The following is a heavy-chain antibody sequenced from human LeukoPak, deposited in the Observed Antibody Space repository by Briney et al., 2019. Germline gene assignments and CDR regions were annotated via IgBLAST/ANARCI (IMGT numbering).Heavy chain of an antibody. V-gene: IGHV1-46*01. D-gene: IGHD5-12*01. J-gene: IGHJ4*02. CDR1: GYTFTVYY. CDR2: INPSGGST. Sequence: EASLKVSCKASGYTFTVYYMHWVRQAPGQGLEWMGIINPSGGSTNYARKFHGRVTMTRDTSTGIVYMELSSLRSEVTAVSYCARDRSKTNMAVINSLEYWGQGTLVTVSS. CDR3: ARDRSKTNMAVINSLEY.